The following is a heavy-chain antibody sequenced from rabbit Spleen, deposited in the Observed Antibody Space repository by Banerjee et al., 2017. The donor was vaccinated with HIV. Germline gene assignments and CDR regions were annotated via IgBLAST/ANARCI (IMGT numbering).Heavy chain of an antibody. J-gene: IGHJ4*01. V-gene: IGHV1S40*01. Sequence: QSLEESGGDLVKPGASLTLTCTASGFSFSSSYHMCWVRQAPGKGLEWIACIYVGSSGSTYYANWAKGRFTISKTSSTTVTLQMSSLTAADTTTYFCARRPGGSYSLDLWGPGTLVTVS. CDR3: ARRPGGSYSLDL. CDR1: GFSFSSSYH. CDR2: IYVGSSGST. D-gene: IGHD8-1*01.